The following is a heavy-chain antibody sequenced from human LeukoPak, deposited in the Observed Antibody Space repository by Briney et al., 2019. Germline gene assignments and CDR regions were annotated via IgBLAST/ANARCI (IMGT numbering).Heavy chain of an antibody. CDR1: GGSISSYY. Sequence: PSETLSLTCTVSGGSISSYYWSWIRQPPGKGLEWIAYIYYSGSTNYNPSLKSRVTISVDTSKNQFSLKLYSVTAADTAVYYCARHLVYGSGTQPYFDYWGQGTLVIVSS. CDR3: ARHLVYGSGTQPYFDY. J-gene: IGHJ4*02. V-gene: IGHV4-59*08. CDR2: IYYSGST. D-gene: IGHD3-10*01.